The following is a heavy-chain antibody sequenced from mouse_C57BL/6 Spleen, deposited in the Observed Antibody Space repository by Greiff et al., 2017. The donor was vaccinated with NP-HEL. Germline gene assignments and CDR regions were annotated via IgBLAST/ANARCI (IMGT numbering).Heavy chain of an antibody. CDR3: ARGGTTVVATRYFDV. V-gene: IGHV5S21*01. CDR1: GFTFSSYA. J-gene: IGHJ1*03. D-gene: IGHD1-1*01. Sequence: EVQWVESGEGLVKPGGSLKLSCAASGFTFSSYAMSWVRQTPEKRLEWVAYISSGGDYIYYADTVKGRFTISRDNARNTLYLQMSHLKSEDTAMYYCARGGTTVVATRYFDVWGTGTTVTVSS. CDR2: ISSGGDYI.